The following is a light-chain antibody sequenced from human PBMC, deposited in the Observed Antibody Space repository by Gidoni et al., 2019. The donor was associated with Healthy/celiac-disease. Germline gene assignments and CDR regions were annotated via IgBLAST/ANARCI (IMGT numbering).Light chain of an antibody. CDR1: QSVSSSY. CDR2: GAS. Sequence: EIVLTQSPGTLSLSPGERATLSCRASQSVSSSYLAWYQQKPGQAPRLLIYGASSRATGIPDRFSGSVSVTDFTLTISRLEPEDFSVYYCQQYGSSLMCSFGQGTKLEIK. V-gene: IGKV3-20*01. J-gene: IGKJ2*04. CDR3: QQYGSSLMCS.